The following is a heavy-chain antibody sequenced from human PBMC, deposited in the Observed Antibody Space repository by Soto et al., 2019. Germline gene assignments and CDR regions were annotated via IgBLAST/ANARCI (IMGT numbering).Heavy chain of an antibody. J-gene: IGHJ6*03. V-gene: IGHV1-3*01. CDR2: IDAGNGNT. D-gene: IGHD3-10*01. CDR3: TRAGLRGTGSSYAYYYYYYMDV. CDR1: GYGFATLG. Sequence: QVQLVQSGAEVKKPGASVKVSCTASGYGFATLGIHWVRQAPAQRPEWIGWIDAGNGNTKYSQKFQGXVAITRDTXXXXXXXXXXXXXXXXXXXXWCTRAGLRGTGSSYAYYYYYYMDVWGEGTTVTVSS.